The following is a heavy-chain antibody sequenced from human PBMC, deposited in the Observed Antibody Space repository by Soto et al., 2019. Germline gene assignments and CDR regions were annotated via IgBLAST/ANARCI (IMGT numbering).Heavy chain of an antibody. CDR1: GDGVSSNSAA. CDR3: AREEAEAGRWRGMDV. CDR2: TYYRSKWYN. J-gene: IGHJ6*02. V-gene: IGHV6-1*01. Sequence: SQTLSLTCAISGDGVSSNSAAWNWIRQPPSRGLEWLGRTYYRSKWYNDYAVSVHSRITINPETSKNQLSLQLNAVSPEDTAMYYCAREEAEAGRWRGMDVWGQGTTVTVSS. D-gene: IGHD6-13*01.